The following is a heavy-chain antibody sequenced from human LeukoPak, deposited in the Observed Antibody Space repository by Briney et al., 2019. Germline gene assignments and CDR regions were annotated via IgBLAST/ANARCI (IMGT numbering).Heavy chain of an antibody. CDR2: IYHSGST. D-gene: IGHD3-22*01. J-gene: IGHJ4*02. CDR3: ARGTYYYDSSGYYPFDY. CDR1: GGSISSGHSS. Sequence: SQTLSLTCAVSGGSISSGHSSWHWFRQPPGKGLEWIGYIYHSGSTNYNPSLKSRFTISVETSKNQFALKLSSVTAADTAVYYCARGTYYYDSSGYYPFDYWGQGTLVTVSS. V-gene: IGHV4-30-2*01.